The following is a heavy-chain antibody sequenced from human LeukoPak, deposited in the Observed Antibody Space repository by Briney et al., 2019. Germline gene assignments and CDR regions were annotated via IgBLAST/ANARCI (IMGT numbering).Heavy chain of an antibody. CDR1: GGTFSRFT. J-gene: IGHJ4*02. D-gene: IGHD5-12*01. CDR3: ARDGYSGYEFPHPHDY. V-gene: IGHV1-69*13. Sequence: ASVKVSCKASGGTFSRFTVSWVRQAPGQGFEWMGGITPIFGTANFAQKFQGRVSITADGSTSTAFMELSSLRSEDTAVYYCARDGYSGYEFPHPHDYWGQGTLVTVSS. CDR2: ITPIFGTA.